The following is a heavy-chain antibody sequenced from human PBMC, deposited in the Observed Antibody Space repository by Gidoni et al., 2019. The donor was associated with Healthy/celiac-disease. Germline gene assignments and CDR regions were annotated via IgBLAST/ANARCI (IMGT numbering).Heavy chain of an antibody. CDR1: GFTFRSYA. Sequence: VQLVESGGGVVQPGRSLRLSCAASGFTFRSYAMHWVRQAPGKGLEWVAVISYDGSNKYYADSVKGRFTISRDNSKNTLYLQMNSLRAEDTAVYYCAREGGSEQWLGPIDYWGQGTLVTVSS. J-gene: IGHJ4*02. V-gene: IGHV3-30*01. CDR2: ISYDGSNK. D-gene: IGHD6-19*01. CDR3: AREGGSEQWLGPIDY.